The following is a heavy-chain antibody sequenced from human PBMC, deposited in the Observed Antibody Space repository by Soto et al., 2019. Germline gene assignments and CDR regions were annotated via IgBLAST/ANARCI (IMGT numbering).Heavy chain of an antibody. J-gene: IGHJ4*02. Sequence: QVHLVESGGGVVQPGRSLRLSCAASGFMFSSHGMHWIRQAPGKGLEWVAVIWYDGSNKYYADSVKGRFTISRDNSKNTLSLQMNSLRVEDTAVYYCGPDTLDYWGQGTLVTVSS. V-gene: IGHV3-33*01. CDR3: GPDTLDY. CDR1: GFMFSSHG. CDR2: IWYDGSNK.